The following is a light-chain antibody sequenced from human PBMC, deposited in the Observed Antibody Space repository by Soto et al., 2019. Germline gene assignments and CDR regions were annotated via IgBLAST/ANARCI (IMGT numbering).Light chain of an antibody. J-gene: IGKJ4*01. Sequence: DIEMTQSPSSLYASVGDKVTITCRASQGISNYLAWYQHNPGKAPKLLIHASSTLRSGVPFRFSGSGSGTDFTLAISSLQPEDVATYYCRKYNRSPFFLTFGGGTKVEIK. CDR3: RKYNRSPFFLT. CDR2: ASS. V-gene: IGKV1-27*01. CDR1: QGISNY.